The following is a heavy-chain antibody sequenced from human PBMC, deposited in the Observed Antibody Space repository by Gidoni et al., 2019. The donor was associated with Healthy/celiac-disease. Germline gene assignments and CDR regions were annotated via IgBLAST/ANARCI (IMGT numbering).Heavy chain of an antibody. CDR1: GGSISSCGYY. CDR2: IYYSGSP. CDR3: ARAQSGDCSYQALCAFDI. V-gene: IGHV4-31*03. Sequence: QVQLQESGPGLVKPSQTLSLPCTVSGGSISSCGYYWSWIRQHPGKGLEWIGYIYYSGSPYYNPSLKSRVTISVDTSKNQFSLKLSSVTAADTAVYYCARAQSGDCSYQALCAFDIWGQGTMVTVSS. J-gene: IGHJ3*02. D-gene: IGHD2-21*02.